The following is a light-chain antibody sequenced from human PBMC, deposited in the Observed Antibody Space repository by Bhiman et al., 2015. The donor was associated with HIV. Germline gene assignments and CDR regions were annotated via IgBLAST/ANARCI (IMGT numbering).Light chain of an antibody. V-gene: IGLV3-16*01. J-gene: IGLJ3*02. CDR3: LSADSSATYGV. Sequence: SYELTQPPSVSVSLGQMARITCSGEALPKKYAYWYQQKPGQFPVLVIYKDRERPSGIPERFSGSTSGTIVTLTISGVQAEDEADYYCLSADSSATYGVFGGGTKLTVL. CDR2: KDR. CDR1: ALPKKY.